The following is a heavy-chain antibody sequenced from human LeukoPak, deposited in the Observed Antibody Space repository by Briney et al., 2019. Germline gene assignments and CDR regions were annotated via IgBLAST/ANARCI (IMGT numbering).Heavy chain of an antibody. CDR3: ARDQSIAGPTTADY. J-gene: IGHJ4*02. Sequence: SGGSLRLSCAASGFTFSRFWMHWVPQAPGKGLVWVSRINTDGSNTIYADSVKGRFTISRDNAKNTLYLQMNSLRAEDTAVYYCARDQSIAGPTTADYWGQGTLVTVSS. V-gene: IGHV3-74*01. D-gene: IGHD1-26*01. CDR2: INTDGSNT. CDR1: GFTFSRFW.